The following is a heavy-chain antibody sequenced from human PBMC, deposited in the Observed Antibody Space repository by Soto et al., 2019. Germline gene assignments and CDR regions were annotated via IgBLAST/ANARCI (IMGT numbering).Heavy chain of an antibody. D-gene: IGHD3-16*01. CDR1: GGSISSYY. V-gene: IGHV4-59*01. CDR3: ARDRGQGDLRHYYGMDV. J-gene: IGHJ6*02. Sequence: SETLSLTCTVSGGSISSYYWSWIRQPPGKGLEWIGYIYYSGGTNYNPSLKSRVTISVDTSKNQFSLKLSSVTAADTAVYYCARDRGQGDLRHYYGMDVWGQGTTVTVSS. CDR2: IYYSGGT.